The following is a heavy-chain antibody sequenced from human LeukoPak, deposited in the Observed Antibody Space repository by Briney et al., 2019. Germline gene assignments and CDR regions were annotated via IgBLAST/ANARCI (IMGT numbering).Heavy chain of an antibody. V-gene: IGHV4-39*07. D-gene: IGHD6-13*01. CDR1: GGSISSSIYY. CDR3: ARVGDQLEAAGYRKFDP. CDR2: VFYNGAT. Sequence: PSETLSLTCIVSGGSISSSIYYWAWVRQPPGKGLEWIGTVFYNGATQYNPSLESRVTISVDTSKNQFSLKLSSVTAADTALYYCARVGDQLEAAGYRKFDPWGQGTLVTVSS. J-gene: IGHJ5*02.